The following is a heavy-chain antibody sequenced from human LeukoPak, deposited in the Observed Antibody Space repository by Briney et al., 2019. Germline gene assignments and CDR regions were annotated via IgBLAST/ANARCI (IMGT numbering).Heavy chain of an antibody. V-gene: IGHV1-46*01. CDR2: INPSGGST. CDR3: ARSYGGNPYSYYAMDV. J-gene: IGHJ6*02. CDR1: GYTFTING. Sequence: ASVKVSCKASGYTFTINGISWVRQAPGQGLEWMGVINPSGGSTSYAQKFQGRVTMTRDTSTSTVYMELSSLRSEDTAVYYCARSYGGNPYSYYAMDVWGQGTTVTVSS. D-gene: IGHD4-23*01.